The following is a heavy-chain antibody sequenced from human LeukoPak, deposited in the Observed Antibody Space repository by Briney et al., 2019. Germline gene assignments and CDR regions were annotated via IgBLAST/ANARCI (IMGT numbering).Heavy chain of an antibody. CDR1: GGSISNYD. V-gene: IGHV4-4*07. CDR2: IYYSGST. D-gene: IGHD3-22*01. J-gene: IGHJ2*01. CDR3: ARDRDYHDTSGRYFDP. Sequence: SETLSLTCTVSGGSISNYDWNWIRQPAGKGLEWIGSIYYSGSTYYNPSLKSRVTISVDTSKNQFSLKLSSVTAADTAFYYCARDRDYHDTSGRYFDPWGRGTLVTVSS.